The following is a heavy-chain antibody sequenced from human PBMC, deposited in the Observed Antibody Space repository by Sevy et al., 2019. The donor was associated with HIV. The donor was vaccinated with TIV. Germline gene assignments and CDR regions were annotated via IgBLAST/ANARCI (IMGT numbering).Heavy chain of an antibody. J-gene: IGHJ4*02. CDR3: AKDRGYYDSSGYSLDY. CDR2: ISGSGGST. D-gene: IGHD3-22*01. V-gene: IGHV3-23*01. CDR1: GFTFSSYA. Sequence: GGSLRLSCAASGFTFSSYAMSWVRQAPGKGLEWVSAISGSGGSTYYADSVKGRFTIFRDNSKNTLYLQMNSLRAEDTAVYYCAKDRGYYDSSGYSLDYWGQGTLVTVSS.